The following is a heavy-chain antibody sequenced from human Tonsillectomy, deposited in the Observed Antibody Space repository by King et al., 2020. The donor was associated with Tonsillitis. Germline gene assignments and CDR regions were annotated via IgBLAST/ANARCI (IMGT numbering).Heavy chain of an antibody. CDR3: ARVADYGDYGADY. J-gene: IGHJ4*02. Sequence: QLVQSGGGLVQPGGSLRLSCAASGFTFSSDWMSWVRQAPGKGLEWVANIKQDGSEKYYVDSVKGRFTISRDNAKNALYLQMNSLRAEDTAVYYCARVADYGDYGADYWGQGTLVTVSS. CDR2: IKQDGSEK. CDR1: GFTFSSDW. D-gene: IGHD4-17*01. V-gene: IGHV3-7*01.